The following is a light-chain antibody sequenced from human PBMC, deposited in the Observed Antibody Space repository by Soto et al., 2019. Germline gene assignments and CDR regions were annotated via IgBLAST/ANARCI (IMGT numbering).Light chain of an antibody. CDR1: SSVVGGYNY. J-gene: IGLJ1*01. V-gene: IGLV2-11*01. Sequence: VLTQPRPVSGSPGQSVTISCTGTSSVVGGYNYVSWYQQHPGKAPKLMIYDVSKRPSGVPDRFSGSKSGNTASLTISGLQAEDEADYYCCPYAGSYTYVFGTGTKVTVL. CDR2: DVS. CDR3: CPYAGSYTYV.